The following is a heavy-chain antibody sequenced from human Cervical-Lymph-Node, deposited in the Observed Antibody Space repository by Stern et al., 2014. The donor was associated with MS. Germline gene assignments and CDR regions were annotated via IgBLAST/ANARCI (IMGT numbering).Heavy chain of an antibody. CDR1: GG. Sequence: QEQLAQSGAEVKKPGSSVKLSCKSSGGISWVRQASGHGVGRTGGVLPFVGNPNYAQEIQGRVTIIADKSANTNYLDLSQLTYDDTAVYYCARGSGDNWFGPWGQGTLVTVSS. V-gene: IGHV1-69*06. CDR3: ARGSGDNWFGP. D-gene: IGHD1-26*01. J-gene: IGHJ5*02. CDR2: VLPFVGNP.